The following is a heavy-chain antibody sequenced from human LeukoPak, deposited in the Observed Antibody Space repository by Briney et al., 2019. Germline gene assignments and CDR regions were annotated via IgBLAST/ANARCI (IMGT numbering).Heavy chain of an antibody. CDR2: IGPSSNFI. CDR3: SRDPRVLDY. CDR1: GFTFSSYE. V-gene: IGHV3-48*03. Sequence: GGSLRLSCAASGFTFSSYEMNWVRQAPGKGLECISYIGPSSNFINYADSVKGRFTISRDNAKKSLYLQINSLRAEDTAVYYCSRDPRVLDYWGQGTLVTVSS. J-gene: IGHJ4*02.